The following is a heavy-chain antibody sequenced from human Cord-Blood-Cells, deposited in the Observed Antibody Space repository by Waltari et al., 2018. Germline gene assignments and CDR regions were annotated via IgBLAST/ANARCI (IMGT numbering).Heavy chain of an antibody. CDR2: INHSGST. D-gene: IGHD1-26*01. V-gene: IGHV4-34*01. CDR1: GGTFSSYA. CDR3: ASAPTLWELLFY. Sequence: QVQLVQSGAEVKKPGSSVKVSCKASGGTFSSYAISWIRQPPGKGLEWIGEINHSGSTNYNPSLKSRVTISVDTSKNQLSLKLSSVTAADTAVYYCASAPTLWELLFYWGQGTLVTVSS. J-gene: IGHJ4*02.